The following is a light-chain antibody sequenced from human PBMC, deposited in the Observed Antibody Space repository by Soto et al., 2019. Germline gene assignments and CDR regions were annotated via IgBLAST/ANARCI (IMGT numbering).Light chain of an antibody. CDR2: EVT. CDR3: SSHAGANKLV. J-gene: IGLJ2*01. Sequence: QSALTQPPSASGSPGQSVTICCTGTSSDVGGYNSVSWYQQHPGKAPKLMIYEVTKRPSGVPDRFSGSKSGNTASLTVSGLQAEDEADYYFSSHAGANKLVFGGGTKLTVL. CDR1: SSDVGGYNS. V-gene: IGLV2-8*01.